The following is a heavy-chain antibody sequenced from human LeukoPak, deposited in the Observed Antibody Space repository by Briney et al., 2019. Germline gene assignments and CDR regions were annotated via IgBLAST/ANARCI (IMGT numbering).Heavy chain of an antibody. CDR2: IYYSGST. Sequence: PSETLSLTCTVSGDSINNYYWSWIRQPPGKGLEWIGYIYYSGSTNNNPSLKSRVTISVDTSKNQFSLKLNSVTAAGTAVYFCVRSETIWYYFDYWGQGRLVTVSS. J-gene: IGHJ4*02. CDR3: VRSETIWYYFDY. D-gene: IGHD1-7*01. V-gene: IGHV4-59*01. CDR1: GDSINNYY.